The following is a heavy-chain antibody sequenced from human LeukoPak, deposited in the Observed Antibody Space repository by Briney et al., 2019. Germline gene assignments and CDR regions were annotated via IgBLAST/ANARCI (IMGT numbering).Heavy chain of an antibody. CDR1: GYTFTSYD. CDR2: MNPNSGNT. Sequence: ASVKVSCKASGYTFTSYDINWVRQATGQGLEWMGWMNPNSGNTGYAQKFQGRVTITRNTSISTAYMELSSLRSEDTAVYYCARDLSDPPGMPRLIAAAGTDYWGQGTLVTVSS. V-gene: IGHV1-8*03. J-gene: IGHJ4*02. D-gene: IGHD6-13*01. CDR3: ARDLSDPPGMPRLIAAAGTDY.